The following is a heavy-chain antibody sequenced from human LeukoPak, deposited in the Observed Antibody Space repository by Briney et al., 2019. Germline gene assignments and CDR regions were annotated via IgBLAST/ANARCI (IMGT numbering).Heavy chain of an antibody. CDR2: IYTSGST. V-gene: IGHV4-4*07. CDR1: GGSISSYY. J-gene: IGHJ4*02. CDR3: VYQPLLYPAGY. Sequence: SETLSLTCTVSGGSISSYYWSWIRQPAGKGLEWIGRIYTSGSTNYNPSLKSRVTMSVDTSKNQFSLKLISVTAADTAVYYCVYQPLLYPAGYWGQGTLVTVSS. D-gene: IGHD2-2*02.